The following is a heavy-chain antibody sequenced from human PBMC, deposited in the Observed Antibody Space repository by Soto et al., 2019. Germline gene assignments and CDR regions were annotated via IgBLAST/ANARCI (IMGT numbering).Heavy chain of an antibody. V-gene: IGHV5-51*01. J-gene: IGHJ5*02. CDR2: IYPSNSDT. Sequence: GESLKISCEGSGYSFTNYWIAWVRQMPGKGLEYMGIIYPSNSDTRYSPSFQGQVTISADRSISTAYLQWSSLRASDTAIYYCARHGFYGDYSSNYFDPWGQGTLVTVSS. CDR1: GYSFTNYW. CDR3: ARHGFYGDYSSNYFDP. D-gene: IGHD4-17*01.